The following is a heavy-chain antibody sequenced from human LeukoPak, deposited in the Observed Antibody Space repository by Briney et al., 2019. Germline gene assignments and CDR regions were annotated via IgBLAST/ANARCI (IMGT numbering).Heavy chain of an antibody. V-gene: IGHV3-7*01. J-gene: IGHJ6*02. Sequence: PGGSLRLSCAASGFTFSSYWMSWVLQAPGKALEWVANIKQDGSEKYYVDSVKGRFTISRDNAKNSLYLQMNSLRAEDTAVYYCARDPESIVGATTVDVWGQGTTVTVSS. CDR2: IKQDGSEK. D-gene: IGHD1-26*01. CDR3: ARDPESIVGATTVDV. CDR1: GFTFSSYW.